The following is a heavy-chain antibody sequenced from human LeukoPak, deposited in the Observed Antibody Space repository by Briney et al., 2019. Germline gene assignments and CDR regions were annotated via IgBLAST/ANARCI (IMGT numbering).Heavy chain of an antibody. D-gene: IGHD1-26*01. CDR2: ISYDGSNK. CDR1: GFTFSSYG. J-gene: IGHJ4*02. V-gene: IGHV3-30*18. CDR3: AKDFLPWGVNYYFDY. Sequence: GGSLRLSCAASGFTFSSYGMHWVRQAPGKGLEWVAVISYDGSNKYYADSVKGRFTISRDNSKNTLYLQMNSLRAEDTAVYYCAKDFLPWGVNYYFDYWGQGTLVTVSS.